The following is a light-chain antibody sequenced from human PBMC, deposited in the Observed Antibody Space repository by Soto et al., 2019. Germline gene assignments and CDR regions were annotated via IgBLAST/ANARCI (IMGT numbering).Light chain of an antibody. CDR2: ATS. Sequence: DIQMTQSPSSLSASVGDRVTITCRASQTPRTFLNWYQQKPGKAPKLLIYATSTLQSGVPSRFSGRDSGADFTLTINNLQPEDFATYYCQQPPYTFGQGTKVDI. J-gene: IGKJ2*01. V-gene: IGKV1-39*01. CDR3: QQPPYT. CDR1: QTPRTF.